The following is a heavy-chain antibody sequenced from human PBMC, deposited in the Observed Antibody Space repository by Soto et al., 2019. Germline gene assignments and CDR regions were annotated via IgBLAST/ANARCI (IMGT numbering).Heavy chain of an antibody. J-gene: IGHJ4*02. CDR1: GGSISSGGYY. CDR2: IYYSGST. CDR3: ARGPHYYDSSGRILDY. V-gene: IGHV4-31*03. D-gene: IGHD3-22*01. Sequence: SLSITCTVSGGSISSGGYYWSWKSQNTGKGLEWIGYIYYSGSTYYNPSLKSRVTISVDTSKNQFSLKLSSVTAADTAVYYCARGPHYYDSSGRILDYWGQGTLVTVSS.